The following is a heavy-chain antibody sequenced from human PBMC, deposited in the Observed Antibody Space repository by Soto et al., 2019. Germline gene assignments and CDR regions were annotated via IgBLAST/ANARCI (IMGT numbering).Heavy chain of an antibody. CDR1: GGSITGAYY. D-gene: IGHD2-15*01. CDR3: ARVRDSFGLDV. Sequence: SETLSLTCRLSGGSITGAYYWNWIRQHPGKGLEWIGSIHYRGSTYYNPSLKTRITISLDRSDNQFSLNLSSVTAADTAVYYCARVRDSFGLDVWGQGTTVTVSS. J-gene: IGHJ6*02. V-gene: IGHV4-31*02. CDR2: IHYRGST.